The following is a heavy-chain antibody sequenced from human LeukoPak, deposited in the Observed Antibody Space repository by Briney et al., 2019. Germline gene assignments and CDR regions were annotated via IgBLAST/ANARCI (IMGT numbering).Heavy chain of an antibody. V-gene: IGHV3-21*01. CDR3: ARTYSWSLSRFDY. CDR2: ISGTSTSI. J-gene: IGHJ4*02. CDR1: GFTFNTYS. D-gene: IGHD3-16*02. Sequence: PGGSLRLSCAASGFTFNTYSMNWVRQAPGKGLEWVSSISGTSTSIYYADSVKGRFTISRDNSKNTLYLQMNSLRAEDTAVYYCARTYSWSLSRFDYWGQGTLVTVSS.